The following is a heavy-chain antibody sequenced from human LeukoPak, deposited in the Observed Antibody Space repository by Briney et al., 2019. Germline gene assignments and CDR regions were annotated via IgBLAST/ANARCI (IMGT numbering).Heavy chain of an antibody. Sequence: PSETLSLTCTVSGGSISSYYWSWIRQPPGKGLEWIGYIYYSGSTNYNPSLKSRVTISVDTSKNQFSLKLSSVTAADTAVYYCARAYYDSSAYHHAVYFDYWGQGTLVTVSS. V-gene: IGHV4-59*01. CDR1: GGSISSYY. J-gene: IGHJ4*02. CDR2: IYYSGST. D-gene: IGHD3-22*01. CDR3: ARAYYDSSAYHHAVYFDY.